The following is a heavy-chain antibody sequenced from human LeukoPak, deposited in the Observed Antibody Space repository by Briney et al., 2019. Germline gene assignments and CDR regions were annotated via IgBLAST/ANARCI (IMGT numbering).Heavy chain of an antibody. V-gene: IGHV3-13*01. CDR1: GFTFSTYS. CDR2: IGTAGDT. Sequence: GGSLRLSCAASGFTFSTYSMNWVRQAPGKGLEWVSAIGTAGDTYYPGPVKGRFTISRENAKNSLYLQMNSLRAGDTAVYYCARVVSSSWDFDYWGQGTLVTVSS. CDR3: ARVVSSSWDFDY. J-gene: IGHJ4*02. D-gene: IGHD6-13*01.